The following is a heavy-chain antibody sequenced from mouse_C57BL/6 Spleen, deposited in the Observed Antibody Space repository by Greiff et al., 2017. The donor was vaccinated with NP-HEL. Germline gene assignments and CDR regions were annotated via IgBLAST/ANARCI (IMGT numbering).Heavy chain of an antibody. V-gene: IGHV1-80*01. J-gene: IGHJ2*01. CDR1: GYAFSSYW. D-gene: IGHD1-1*01. Sequence: QVQLQQSGAELVKPGASVKISCKASGYAFSSYWMNWVKQRPGKGLEWIGQIYPGDGDTNYNGKFKGKATLTADKSSSTAYMQLSSLTSEDSAVYFCARKATVVAYYFDNWGQGTTLTVSS. CDR3: ARKATVVAYYFDN. CDR2: IYPGDGDT.